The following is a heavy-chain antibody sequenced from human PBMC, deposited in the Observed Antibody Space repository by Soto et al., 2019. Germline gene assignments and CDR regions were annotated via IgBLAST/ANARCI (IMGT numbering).Heavy chain of an antibody. Sequence: SXKVSFMASGGTXTSYAMRLVRQAPGQGLEWMGGIIPIFGTANYAQKLQGRVTITADKSTRTAYMELSSLSSEETAVYYCARAGTPSAHYYYGMDVWGQGTTLTVS. D-gene: IGHD1-1*01. CDR3: ARAGTPSAHYYYGMDV. CDR1: GGTXTSYA. CDR2: IIPIFGTA. J-gene: IGHJ6*02. V-gene: IGHV1-69*06.